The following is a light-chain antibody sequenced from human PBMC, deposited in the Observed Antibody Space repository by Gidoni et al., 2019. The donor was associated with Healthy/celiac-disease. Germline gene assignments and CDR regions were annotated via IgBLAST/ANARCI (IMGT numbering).Light chain of an antibody. CDR1: QSISSY. Sequence: DIQMTHSPSSLSASVGDRVTITCRASQSISSYLNWYQQKPGTAPKLLLYAASSLQSGVPSRFSGSGSGTDFTLTISSLQPEDFATYYCQQRYSTPRCIFGQGTKLEIK. J-gene: IGKJ2*02. V-gene: IGKV1-39*01. CDR3: QQRYSTPRCI. CDR2: AAS.